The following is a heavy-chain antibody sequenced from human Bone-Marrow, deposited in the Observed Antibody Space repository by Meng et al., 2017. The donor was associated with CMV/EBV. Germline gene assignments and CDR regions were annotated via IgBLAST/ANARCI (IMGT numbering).Heavy chain of an antibody. J-gene: IGHJ6*02. CDR1: GFRFDDYG. D-gene: IGHD5-12*01. CDR2: INWNGGST. CDR3: AKVQWLPIPQNCYRYFGMGV. Sequence: GESLKISCVASGFRFDDYGMTWVRQVPGKGLEWVSNINWNGGSTGYADSVRGRFTISRDNVKKSLYLQMNSLRAGDTAVYYCAKVQWLPIPQNCYRYFGMGVWGQGTTVTVSS. V-gene: IGHV3-20*04.